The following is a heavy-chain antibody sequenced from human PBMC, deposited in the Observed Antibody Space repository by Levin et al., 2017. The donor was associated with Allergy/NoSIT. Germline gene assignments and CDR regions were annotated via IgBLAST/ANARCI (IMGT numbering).Heavy chain of an antibody. CDR3: ARAIEGKSIAAAGTYWFDP. CDR2: INTNTGNP. D-gene: IGHD6-13*01. V-gene: IGHV7-4-1*02. Sequence: ASVKVSCKASGYTFTSYAMNWVRQAPGQGLEWMGWINTNTGNPTYAQGFTGRFVFSLDTSVSTAYLQISSLKAEDTAVYYCARAIEGKSIAAAGTYWFDPWGQGTLVTVSS. CDR1: GYTFTSYA. J-gene: IGHJ5*02.